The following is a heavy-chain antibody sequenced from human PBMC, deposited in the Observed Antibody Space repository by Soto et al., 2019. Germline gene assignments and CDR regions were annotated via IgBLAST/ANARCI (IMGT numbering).Heavy chain of an antibody. CDR2: IKENGTEQ. CDR1: GFSFSGYW. V-gene: IGHV3-7*03. Sequence: GGSLRLSCAASGFSFSGYWMSWVRQAPGKGPERVANIKENGTEQHYVDSVKGRFTISRDNSENSLFLQMNNLRAEDSAIYYCAITTSTVSYWFDPWGPGTQVTVSS. CDR3: AITTSTVSYWFDP. J-gene: IGHJ5*02. D-gene: IGHD4-4*01.